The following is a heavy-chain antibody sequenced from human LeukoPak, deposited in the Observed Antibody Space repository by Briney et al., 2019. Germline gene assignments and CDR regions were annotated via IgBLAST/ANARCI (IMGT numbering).Heavy chain of an antibody. CDR1: GGSISSHY. CDR3: ARYLWFGELIYYFDY. Sequence: SETLSLTCTVSGGSISSHYWSWIWQPPGKGLEWIGYIYYSGSTNYNPSLKSRVTISVDTSKNQFSLKLSSVTAADTAVYYCARYLWFGELIYYFDYWGQGTLVTVSS. D-gene: IGHD3-10*01. CDR2: IYYSGST. V-gene: IGHV4-59*11. J-gene: IGHJ4*02.